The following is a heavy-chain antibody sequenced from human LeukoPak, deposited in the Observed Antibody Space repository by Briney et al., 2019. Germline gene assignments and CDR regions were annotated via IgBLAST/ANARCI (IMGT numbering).Heavy chain of an antibody. V-gene: IGHV1-69*04. D-gene: IGHD3-22*01. Sequence: SVKVSCKASGANFSTSSFRWVRQAPGQGLEWMGRVIPTLEIAHYAQKFQGRVTITADKSTSTTYMELSSLRSEDTAIYFCARVVYHDSSPYFARSIPTADYWGQGTLVTVSS. CDR2: VIPTLEIA. CDR3: ARVVYHDSSPYFARSIPTADY. J-gene: IGHJ4*02. CDR1: GANFSTSS.